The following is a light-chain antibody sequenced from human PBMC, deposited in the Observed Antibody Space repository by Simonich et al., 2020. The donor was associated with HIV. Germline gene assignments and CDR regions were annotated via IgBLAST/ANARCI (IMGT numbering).Light chain of an antibody. CDR2: WAS. CDR1: QSVLYSSNNKNY. Sequence: DIVMTQSPDSLAVSLGERATINCKSNQSVLYSSNNKNYLAWYQQKPGQPPKLLIYWASTRESGVPDRFSGSGSGTDFTLTISSLQAEDVAVYFCQQCHTHPHTFGQGTKVEIK. V-gene: IGKV4-1*01. J-gene: IGKJ2*01. CDR3: QQCHTHPHT.